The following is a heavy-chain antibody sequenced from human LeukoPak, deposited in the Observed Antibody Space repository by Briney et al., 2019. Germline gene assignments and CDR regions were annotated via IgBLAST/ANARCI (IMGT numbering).Heavy chain of an antibody. J-gene: IGHJ4*02. CDR2: IYYSGTT. Sequence: SETLSLTCTASGGSISSYYWSWIRQPPGKGLEWIGYIYYSGTTNYNPSLKSRVTISVDTSKNQFSLKLSSVTAADTAVYYCGGGGTTMIVVVNKPFDYWGQGTLVTVSS. V-gene: IGHV4-59*01. D-gene: IGHD3-22*01. CDR3: GGGGTTMIVVVNKPFDY. CDR1: GGSISSYY.